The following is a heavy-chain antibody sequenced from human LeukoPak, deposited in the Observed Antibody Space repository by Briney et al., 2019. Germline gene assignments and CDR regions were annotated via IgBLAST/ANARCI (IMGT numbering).Heavy chain of an antibody. J-gene: IGHJ4*02. Sequence: GGSLRLSCAASGFTFSSYAMNWVSQAAGKGLEWVSSISGSSSDIYYADSVKGRFTISRDNAKNSLFLHINNVRAEDTAIYYCARRGYYDSSGYDYWGQGTLVTVSS. CDR1: GFTFSSYA. D-gene: IGHD3-22*01. CDR3: ARRGYYDSSGYDY. CDR2: ISGSSSDI. V-gene: IGHV3-21*06.